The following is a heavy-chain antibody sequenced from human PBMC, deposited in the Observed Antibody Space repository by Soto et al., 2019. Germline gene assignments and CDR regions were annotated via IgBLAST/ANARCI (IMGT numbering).Heavy chain of an antibody. Sequence: HPGGSLRLSCAASGFTFSSYGMHWVRQAPGKGLEWVAVISYDGSNKYYADSVKGRFTISRDNSKNTLYLQMNSLRAEDTAVYYCAKGGFRGRLGAKTGDYFDYWGQGTLVTVSS. CDR2: ISYDGSNK. V-gene: IGHV3-30*18. CDR1: GFTFSSYG. CDR3: AKGGFRGRLGAKTGDYFDY. D-gene: IGHD1-26*01. J-gene: IGHJ4*02.